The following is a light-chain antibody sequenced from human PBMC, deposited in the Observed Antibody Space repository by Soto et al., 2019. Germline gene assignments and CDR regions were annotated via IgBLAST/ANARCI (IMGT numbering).Light chain of an antibody. CDR2: GAS. Sequence: EIVMTQSPVTLSVSPGERATLSCRASQSVSNNLAWYQQRPGQAPRLLIYGASTGATGIPARFSGSGSGTEFTLTISSLQSEDVAVYYCQQYNNWPLTFGGGTKLEIK. J-gene: IGKJ4*01. CDR1: QSVSNN. CDR3: QQYNNWPLT. V-gene: IGKV3-15*01.